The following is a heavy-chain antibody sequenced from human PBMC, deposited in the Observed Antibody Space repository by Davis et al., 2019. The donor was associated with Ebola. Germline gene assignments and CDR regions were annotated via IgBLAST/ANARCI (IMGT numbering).Heavy chain of an antibody. J-gene: IGHJ5*02. D-gene: IGHD6-19*01. CDR3: ARDLGPVSGKGLDP. CDR2: IYYNGNI. CDR1: GGSVSSASYY. V-gene: IGHV4-61*01. Sequence: MPSETLSLTCTVSGGSVSSASYYWTWIRQPPGKGLEWIGYIYYNGNINYKPSLKSRVTISLDTSKNQFSLKLTSVTAADTAVYYCARDLGPVSGKGLDPWGQGTLVTVSS.